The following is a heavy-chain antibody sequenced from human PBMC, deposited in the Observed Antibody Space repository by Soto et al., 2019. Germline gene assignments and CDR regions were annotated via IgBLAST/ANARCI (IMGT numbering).Heavy chain of an antibody. CDR3: ARDDSSCYPSGYFDP. V-gene: IGHV3-30-3*01. J-gene: IGHJ4*02. CDR1: GFTFSSYA. CDR2: ISYDGTNK. D-gene: IGHD3-22*01. Sequence: QVQLVESGGGVVQPGRSLRLSCAASGFTFSSYAMHWVRQAPGKGLEWVAVISYDGTNKYYADSVKGRFTISRDNSKNTLYVQMNSLRAEDTAVYYCARDDSSCYPSGYFDPWGQGTLVTVSS.